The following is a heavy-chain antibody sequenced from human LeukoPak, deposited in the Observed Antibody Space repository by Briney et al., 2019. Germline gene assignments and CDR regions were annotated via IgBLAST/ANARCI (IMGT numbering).Heavy chain of an antibody. V-gene: IGHV3-23*01. Sequence: GGSLRLSCAASGFTFSSYAMSWVRQAPGKGLEWVSAISGSGGSTYYADSVKGRFTISRDNSKNTLYLQMNSLRAEDTAVYYCAKDYYGSGSYYNQFDYWGQGTLVTVSS. D-gene: IGHD3-10*01. J-gene: IGHJ4*02. CDR2: ISGSGGST. CDR1: GFTFSSYA. CDR3: AKDYYGSGSYYNQFDY.